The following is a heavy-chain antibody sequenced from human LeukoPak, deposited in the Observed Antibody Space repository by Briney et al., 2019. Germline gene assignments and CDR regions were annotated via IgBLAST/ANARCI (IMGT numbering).Heavy chain of an antibody. V-gene: IGHV5-51*01. Sequence: GESLRISCRASGYSFTNYWIAWVRQKPGKGLEWMGIMHPGESEINYSPSFEGQVTISADTSISTAYLEWYSLKASDSAIYYCAKTIASLGSGARYFDPWGQGTMITVSS. J-gene: IGHJ5*02. CDR3: AKTIASLGSGARYFDP. CDR2: MHPGESEI. D-gene: IGHD5/OR15-5a*01. CDR1: GYSFTNYW.